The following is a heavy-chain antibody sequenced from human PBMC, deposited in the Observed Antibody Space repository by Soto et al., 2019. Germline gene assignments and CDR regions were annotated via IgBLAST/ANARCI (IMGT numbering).Heavy chain of an antibody. CDR3: ARIRRGYSPFDY. CDR1: GGSFSGYY. J-gene: IGHJ4*02. D-gene: IGHD3-22*01. Sequence: QVQLQQWGAGLLKPSETLSLTCAVYGGSFSGYYWSWIRQPPGKGLEWIGEINHSGSTNYNPSLKSRVTISVDTSKNQFSLKLSSVTAADTAVYYCARIRRGYSPFDYWGQGTLVTVSS. CDR2: INHSGST. V-gene: IGHV4-34*01.